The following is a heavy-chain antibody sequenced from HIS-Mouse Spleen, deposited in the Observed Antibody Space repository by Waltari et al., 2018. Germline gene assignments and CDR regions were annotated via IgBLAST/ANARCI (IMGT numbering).Heavy chain of an antibody. CDR3: AKASSGWLDY. Sequence: QVQLVESGGGVVQPGRSLRLSCAASGFTFSSYGMHWVRQAPGRGLEWWAGISYDESNKEYADSVKGRFTISRDNSKNTLYLQMNSRRAEDTAVYYCAKASSGWLDYWGQGTLVTVSS. J-gene: IGHJ4*02. D-gene: IGHD6-19*01. V-gene: IGHV3-30*18. CDR2: ISYDESNK. CDR1: GFTFSSYG.